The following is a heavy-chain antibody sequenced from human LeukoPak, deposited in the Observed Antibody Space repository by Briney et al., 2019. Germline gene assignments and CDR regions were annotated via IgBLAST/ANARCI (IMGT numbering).Heavy chain of an antibody. CDR3: ARYSDSYRDY. J-gene: IGHJ4*02. CDR1: GFTFSSYS. Sequence: PGGSLRLSCAASGFTFSSYSMNWVRQAPGKGLEWVSSITRSSVSIFYADSVKGRFTISRDNAKNSLYLQMNSLRAEDTAVYYCARYSDSYRDYWGQGTLVTVSS. D-gene: IGHD1-26*01. V-gene: IGHV3-21*01. CDR2: ITRSSVSI.